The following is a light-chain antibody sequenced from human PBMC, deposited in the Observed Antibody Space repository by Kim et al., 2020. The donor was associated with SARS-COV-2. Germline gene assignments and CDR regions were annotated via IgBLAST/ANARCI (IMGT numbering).Light chain of an antibody. CDR2: EVS. Sequence: GQSVTISCTGTSSDGGGYNYVAWYQQHPGKAPKLMIYEVSKRPSGVPDRFSGSKSGNTASLTVSGLQAEDEADYYCSSYAGSNNLVFGGGTQLTVL. CDR1: SSDGGGYNY. J-gene: IGLJ3*02. V-gene: IGLV2-8*01. CDR3: SSYAGSNNLV.